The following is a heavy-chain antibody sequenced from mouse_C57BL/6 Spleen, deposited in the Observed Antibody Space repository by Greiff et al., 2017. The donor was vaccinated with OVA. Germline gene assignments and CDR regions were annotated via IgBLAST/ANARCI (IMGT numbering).Heavy chain of an antibody. CDR2: ISNGGGST. CDR1: GFTFSDYY. CDR3: ARQKGRGYFDY. J-gene: IGHJ2*01. D-gene: IGHD3-3*01. V-gene: IGHV5-12*01. Sequence: EVQVVESGGGLVQPGGSLKLSCAASGFTFSDYYMYWVRQTPEKRLEWVAYISNGGGSTYYPDTVKGRFTISRDNAKNTLYLQMSRLKSEDTAMYYCARQKGRGYFDYWGQGTTLTVSS.